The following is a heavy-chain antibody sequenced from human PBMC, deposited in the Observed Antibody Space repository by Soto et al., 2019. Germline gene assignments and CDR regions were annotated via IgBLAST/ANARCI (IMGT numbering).Heavy chain of an antibody. CDR1: GFTFGVYW. Sequence: EVQLEESGGGLVQPGGSLRLSCAASGFTFGVYWMSWVRQAPGKGLEWLGTIKGDASEKKDVDSVKGRFTISRANAKNSLYLQMDSLRAEDTAGYDRARDAGDGAGTAANHELDHRGRGTLVTVSP. J-gene: IGHJ4*01. D-gene: IGHD3-10*01. V-gene: IGHV3-7*01. CDR2: IKGDASEK. CDR3: ARDAGDGAGTAANHELDH.